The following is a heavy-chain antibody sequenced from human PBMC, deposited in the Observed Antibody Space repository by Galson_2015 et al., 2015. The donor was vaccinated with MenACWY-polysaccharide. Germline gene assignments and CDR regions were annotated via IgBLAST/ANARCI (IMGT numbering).Heavy chain of an antibody. Sequence: EPLSLTCAVSGHSLSSGYYWGWIRQPPGKGLEWIGSIYHSGSTYYNPSLKSRVTISVDTSKNQFSLKLSSVTAADAAVYYCARVEKYSGSYYILHWGQGTLVTVSS. CDR3: ARVEKYSGSYYILH. CDR2: IYHSGST. CDR1: GHSLSSGYY. V-gene: IGHV4-38-2*01. J-gene: IGHJ4*02. D-gene: IGHD1-26*01.